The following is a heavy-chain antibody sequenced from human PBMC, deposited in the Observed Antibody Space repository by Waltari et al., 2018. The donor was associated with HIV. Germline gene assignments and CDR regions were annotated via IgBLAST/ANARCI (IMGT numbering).Heavy chain of an antibody. CDR2: IIPIFGTA. Sequence: QVQLVQSGAEVKKPGSSVKVSCKASGGTFSSYAISWVRQATGQGLEWMGGIIPIFGTANYAQKCQGRVTITADESTSTAYMELSSLRSEDTAVYYCARDRGRGYSYRFYGMDVWGQGTTVTVSS. CDR1: GGTFSSYA. D-gene: IGHD5-18*01. V-gene: IGHV1-69*01. J-gene: IGHJ6*02. CDR3: ARDRGRGYSYRFYGMDV.